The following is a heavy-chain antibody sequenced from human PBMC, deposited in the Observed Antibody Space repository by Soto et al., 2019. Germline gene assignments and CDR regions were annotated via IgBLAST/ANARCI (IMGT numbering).Heavy chain of an antibody. CDR1: GGSVSSGSSY. Sequence: SETLCLTCTVSGGSVSSGSSYWSWIRQPPGKGLEWIGYIHYSGSSNCNPSLKSRVTISVDMSKNQFSLKLSSVTAADTAVYYCARANGRDYYGMDVWGQGTTVT. D-gene: IGHD2-8*01. CDR3: ARANGRDYYGMDV. CDR2: IHYSGSS. J-gene: IGHJ6*02. V-gene: IGHV4-61*01.